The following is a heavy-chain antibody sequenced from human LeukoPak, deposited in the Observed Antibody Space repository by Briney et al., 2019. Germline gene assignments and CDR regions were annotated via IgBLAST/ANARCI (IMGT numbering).Heavy chain of an antibody. J-gene: IGHJ6*02. CDR2: TDHSGST. D-gene: IGHD6-19*01. CDR3: ARGSAVAATNYGMDV. V-gene: IGHV4-4*02. CDR1: GGSIRSTKW. Sequence: SETLSLTCAVCGGSIRSTKWWNWVRQPPGKGLEWIGETDHSGSTNYNPSLKSRVTMSVDKSKNQFSLKLSSVTAADTAVYYCARGSAVAATNYGMDVWGQGTTVTVSS.